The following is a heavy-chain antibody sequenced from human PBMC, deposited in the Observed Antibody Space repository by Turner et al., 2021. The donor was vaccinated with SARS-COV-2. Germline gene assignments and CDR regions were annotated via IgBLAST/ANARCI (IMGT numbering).Heavy chain of an antibody. CDR2: LYHSGRT. CDR3: ATQGAIGYRYAS. CDR1: GVSITSHTW. V-gene: IGHV4-4*02. Sequence: QVQLQESGPGLVKHSGTLSLTCAVSGVSITSHTWWTWVRQPPGKGLEWIGELYHSGRTNYSPSLESRVTMSVDKSKNHFSLKLTSVTAADTAIYYCATQGAIGYRYASWGQGILVTVSS. J-gene: IGHJ4*02. D-gene: IGHD5-18*01.